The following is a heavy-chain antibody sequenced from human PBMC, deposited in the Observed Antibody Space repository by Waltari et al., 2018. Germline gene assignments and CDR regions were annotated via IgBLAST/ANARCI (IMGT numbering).Heavy chain of an antibody. Sequence: QVQLVQSGAEVKKPGSSVKVSCKASGGTFSSYAISWVRQAPGQGLEWMGRIIPSIGTANYAQKFQGRVTSTADKSTSTAYMELSSLRSEDTAVYYCARDSRLRITMVQGEDWGQGTLVTVSS. CDR1: GGTFSSYA. CDR2: IIPSIGTA. CDR3: ARDSRLRITMVQGED. D-gene: IGHD3-10*01. J-gene: IGHJ4*02. V-gene: IGHV1-69*08.